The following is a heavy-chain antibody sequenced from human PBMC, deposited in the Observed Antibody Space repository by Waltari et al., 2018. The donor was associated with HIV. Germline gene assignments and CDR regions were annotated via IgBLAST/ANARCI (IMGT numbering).Heavy chain of an antibody. CDR3: ARVDDPRPSSYYYYGMDV. CDR2: IVPLYGTA. J-gene: IGHJ6*02. CDR1: GGSFRNYA. D-gene: IGHD3-3*01. Sequence: QVQLVQSGAEVRKPGSSVKVSCKASGGSFRNYAINWVREAPGQGLEWMGSIVPLYGTANYAHNFQDRVTFTADKSTNIAYMELNSLRAEDTAVYYCARVDDPRPSSYYYYGMDVWGQGTTVTVSS. V-gene: IGHV1-69*06.